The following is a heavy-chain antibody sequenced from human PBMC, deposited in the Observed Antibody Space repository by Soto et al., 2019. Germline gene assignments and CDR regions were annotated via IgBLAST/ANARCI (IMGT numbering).Heavy chain of an antibody. CDR1: GFTLSDYY. D-gene: IGHD3-9*01. CDR2: ISISGTTI. V-gene: IGHV3-11*01. J-gene: IGHJ4*02. Sequence: HVQLVESGGGLVKPGGSLRLSCAASGFTLSDYYMTWIRQAPGKGLEWVSDISISGTTIHYADSVRGRFTISRDNAKNSLWLKMNTLRAEDTAVSYCARFRVDGYYNFWGQGTLVTVSS. CDR3: ARFRVDGYYNF.